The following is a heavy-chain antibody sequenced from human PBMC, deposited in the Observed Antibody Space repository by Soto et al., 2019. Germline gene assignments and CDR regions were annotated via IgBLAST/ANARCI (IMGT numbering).Heavy chain of an antibody. CDR1: GGSISSYY. CDR3: AREGGEFVYFDY. J-gene: IGHJ4*02. Sequence: PSETLSLTCTVSGGSISSYYWSWIRQPPGKGLEWIGYIYYSGSTNYNPSLKSRVTISVDTSKNQFSLKLSSVTAADTAVYYCAREGGEFVYFDYWGQGTLVTVSS. D-gene: IGHD3-16*01. V-gene: IGHV4-59*01. CDR2: IYYSGST.